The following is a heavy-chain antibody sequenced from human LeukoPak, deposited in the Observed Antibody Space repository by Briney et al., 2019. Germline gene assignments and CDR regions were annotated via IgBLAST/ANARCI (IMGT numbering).Heavy chain of an antibody. D-gene: IGHD4-17*01. J-gene: IGHJ4*02. CDR2: ISSSSSTI. V-gene: IGHV3-48*04. Sequence: GGSLRLSCAASGFTFSSYSMNWVRQAPGKGLEWVSYISSSSSTIYYADSVRGRFTISRDNAKNSLYLQMNSLRAEDTAVYYCARFGTVPLRPNDYWGQGTLVTVSS. CDR1: GFTFSSYS. CDR3: ARFGTVPLRPNDY.